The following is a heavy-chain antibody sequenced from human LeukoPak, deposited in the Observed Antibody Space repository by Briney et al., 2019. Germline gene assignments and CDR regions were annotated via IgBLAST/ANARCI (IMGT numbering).Heavy chain of an antibody. CDR2: IWYDGSNK. CDR3: AKDPPPAAYYYYYMDV. J-gene: IGHJ6*03. D-gene: IGHD2-2*01. Sequence: PGRSLRLSCAASGFTFSSYGMHWVRQAPGKGLEWVAVIWYDGSNKYYADSVKGRFTISRDNSKNTLYLQMNSLRAEDTAVYYCAKDPPPAAYYYYYMDVWGKGTTVTVSS. V-gene: IGHV3-30*18. CDR1: GFTFSSYG.